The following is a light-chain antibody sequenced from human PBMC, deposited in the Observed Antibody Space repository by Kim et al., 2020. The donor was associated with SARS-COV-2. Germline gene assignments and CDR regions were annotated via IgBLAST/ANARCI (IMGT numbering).Light chain of an antibody. CDR1: QAISNF. CDR2: GAS. Sequence: ASEGDRVTITCRASQAISNFLAWYQQRPGKAPKLLIYGASTLQSGVPSRFSGSGSGTDFTLIISSLQPEDSATYYCQQLNSYPKTFGQGTKVDIK. J-gene: IGKJ1*01. CDR3: QQLNSYPKT. V-gene: IGKV1-9*01.